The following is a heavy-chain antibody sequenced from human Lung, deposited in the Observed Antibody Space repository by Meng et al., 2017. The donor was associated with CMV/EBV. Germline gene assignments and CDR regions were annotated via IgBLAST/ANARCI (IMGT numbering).Heavy chain of an antibody. J-gene: IGHJ4*02. CDR1: GYTFTNYW. CDR2: INADNGDT. Sequence: QVQLRAAGAEVTKPGVSVNVSCNASGYTFTNYWIWVVRPAGGQRLEWMGWINADNGDTNSSQTLQGRVTMTTDTSTSTAYMELRSLRSDDTDVYYCARVAVGITSGDYWGQGTLVTVSS. D-gene: IGHD1-26*01. CDR3: ARVAVGITSGDY. V-gene: IGHV1-18*01.